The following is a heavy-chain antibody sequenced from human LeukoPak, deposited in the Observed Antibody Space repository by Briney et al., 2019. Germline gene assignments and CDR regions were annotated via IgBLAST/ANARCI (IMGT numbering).Heavy chain of an antibody. D-gene: IGHD1-1*01. CDR2: VSDSGVT. Sequence: SETLSLTCSVSGDPISNSPYFWAWIRQRPGEGLEWIATVSDSGVTYNKPSLKSRVTISVDTSNNQFSLRVTSVTAADTAVYFCARQSSNDNFPRYFDRWGQGTLVTVSS. CDR3: ARQSSNDNFPRYFDR. V-gene: IGHV4-39*01. J-gene: IGHJ4*02. CDR1: GDPISNSPYF.